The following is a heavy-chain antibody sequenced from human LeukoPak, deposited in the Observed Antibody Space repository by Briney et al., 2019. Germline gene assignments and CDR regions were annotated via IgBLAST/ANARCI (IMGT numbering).Heavy chain of an antibody. J-gene: IGHJ4*02. V-gene: IGHV3-23*01. CDR2: ISGSGEST. CDR3: AKLLYEFDY. D-gene: IGHD3-16*01. Sequence: GGSLRLSCAASGFTFSGYAMSWVRQAPGKGLEWVTSISGSGESTNNADSVKGRFTISRDNSKNTLYLQMNSLRAEDTAVYYCAKLLYEFDYWGQGTLVTVSS. CDR1: GFTFSGYA.